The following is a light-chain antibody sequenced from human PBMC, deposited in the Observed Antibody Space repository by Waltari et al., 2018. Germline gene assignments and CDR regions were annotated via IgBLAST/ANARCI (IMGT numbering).Light chain of an antibody. V-gene: IGKV1-13*02. CDR1: QGISSA. J-gene: IGKJ5*01. CDR2: DAS. Sequence: IQLTQSPSSLSASVGDRVTITCRASQGISSALAWYQQKPGKAPNLLIFDASSLESWVPSRFSGSGSGTDFTLTTSSLQPEDFATYYCQQSYSTPITFGQGTRLEIK. CDR3: QQSYSTPIT.